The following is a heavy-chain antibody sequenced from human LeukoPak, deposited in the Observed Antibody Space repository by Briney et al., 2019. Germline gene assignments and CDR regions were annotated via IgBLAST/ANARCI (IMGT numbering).Heavy chain of an antibody. CDR3: AKGSGNGYGPGPFDY. D-gene: IGHD3-10*01. J-gene: IGHJ4*02. V-gene: IGHV3-23*01. CDR2: ISTDAGET. CDR1: GFTFGIYA. Sequence: PGGSLRLSCAASGFTFGIYAMNWVRQAPGKGLEWVSAISTDAGETHYADSVKGRFTISRDNSKNTVSLQMSSLRAEDTALYYCAKGSGNGYGPGPFDYWGQGTLVTVSS.